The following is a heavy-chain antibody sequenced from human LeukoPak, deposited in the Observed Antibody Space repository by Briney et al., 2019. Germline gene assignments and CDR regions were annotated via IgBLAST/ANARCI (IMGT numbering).Heavy chain of an antibody. CDR1: GFTFSDYH. CDR3: ARVQTTSVYYYGMDV. V-gene: IGHV3-11*01. CDR2: ISSSGSTI. J-gene: IGHJ6*02. D-gene: IGHD4-17*01. Sequence: GGSLRLSCAASGFTFSDYHMSWIRQAPGKGLEWVSYISSSGSTIYYADSVKGRFTISRDNAKNSLYLQMNSLRAEDTAVYYCARVQTTSVYYYGMDVWGQGTTVTVSS.